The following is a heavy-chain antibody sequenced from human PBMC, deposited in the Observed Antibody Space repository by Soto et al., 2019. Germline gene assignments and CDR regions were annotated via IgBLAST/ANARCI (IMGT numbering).Heavy chain of an antibody. CDR1: GFTFSSYG. D-gene: IGHD5-12*01. CDR3: ARDRATSGYDLGPYYYYGMDV. Sequence: GGSLRLSCAASGFTFSSYGMHWVRQAPGKGLEWVSVIYSGGSTYYADSVKGRFTISRDNSKNTLYLQMNSLRAEDTAVYYCARDRATSGYDLGPYYYYGMDVWGQGTTVTVSS. V-gene: IGHV3-66*01. CDR2: IYSGGST. J-gene: IGHJ6*02.